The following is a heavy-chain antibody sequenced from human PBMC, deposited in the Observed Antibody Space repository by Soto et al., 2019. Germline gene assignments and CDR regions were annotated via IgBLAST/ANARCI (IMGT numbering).Heavy chain of an antibody. Sequence: LETPSLTCSVSGLAISRGDYCSCVRQPPGKGLDWIDSNYPSVSSHHNSSPATRLRLSIDTSRNLVTLTQSSVTAADTALYVCAGEKVRKRFFDNSGTGIQGTVFS. CDR3: AGEKVRKRFFDN. CDR2: NYPSVSS. J-gene: IGHJ4*02. CDR1: GLAISRGDY. V-gene: IGHV4-38-2*02.